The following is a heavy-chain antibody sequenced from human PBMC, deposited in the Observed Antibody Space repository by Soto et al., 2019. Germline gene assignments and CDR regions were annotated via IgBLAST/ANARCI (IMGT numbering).Heavy chain of an antibody. CDR2: IWNDGTKK. J-gene: IGHJ2*01. V-gene: IGHV3-33*01. CDR1: GFVYSTYA. Sequence: VQLVESGGGVVQPGRSLRLSCAASGFVYSTYAMHWVRLSPGEGLEWVALIWNDGTKKYYVDSVKGRFIISRDNSQNTLNLQMDSLRVEDTAVYFCVRGIPSQYSSNWLYWYFDLWGRGTQVTVSS. CDR3: VRGIPSQYSSNWLYWYFDL. D-gene: IGHD6-13*01.